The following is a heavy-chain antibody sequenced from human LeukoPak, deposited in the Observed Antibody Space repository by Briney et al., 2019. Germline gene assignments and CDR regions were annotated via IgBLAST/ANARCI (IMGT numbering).Heavy chain of an antibody. D-gene: IGHD1-1*01. CDR1: RFTFSSYS. J-gene: IGHJ3*02. Sequence: GGSLRLSCAASRFTFSSYSMNWVRQAPGKGLEWVSSISSSSSYIYYADSVKGRFTISRDNAKNSLYLQMNSLRAEDTAVYYCARGGNGGWYAFDIWGQGTMVTVSS. CDR3: ARGGNGGWYAFDI. V-gene: IGHV3-21*01. CDR2: ISSSSSYI.